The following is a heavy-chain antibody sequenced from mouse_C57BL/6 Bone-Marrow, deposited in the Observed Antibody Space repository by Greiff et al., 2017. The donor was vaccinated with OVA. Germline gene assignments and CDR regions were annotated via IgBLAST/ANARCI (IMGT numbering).Heavy chain of an antibody. Sequence: EVQVVESGGGLVQPGGSLSLSCAASGFTFTDYYMSWVRQPPGKALEWLGFIRNKANGYTTEYSASVKGRFTISRDNSQSILYLQMNALRAEDSATYYCARSYSMDYWGQGTSVTVSS. J-gene: IGHJ4*01. CDR3: ARSYSMDY. CDR1: GFTFTDYY. CDR2: IRNKANGYTT. V-gene: IGHV7-3*01.